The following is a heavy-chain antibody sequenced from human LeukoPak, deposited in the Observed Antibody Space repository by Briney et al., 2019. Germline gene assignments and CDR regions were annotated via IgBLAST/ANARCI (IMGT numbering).Heavy chain of an antibody. CDR1: GFTFSSSG. V-gene: IGHV3-30*18. Sequence: GRSLRLSCAASGFTFSSSGMHWVRQAPGKGLEWVAIISYDGSTKCYADSVKGRFTISRDNPKNTLYLQVNSLRAEDTAVYYCAKYDFWSGYGIDVWGQGTTVPVSS. J-gene: IGHJ6*02. CDR3: AKYDFWSGYGIDV. D-gene: IGHD3-3*01. CDR2: ISYDGSTK.